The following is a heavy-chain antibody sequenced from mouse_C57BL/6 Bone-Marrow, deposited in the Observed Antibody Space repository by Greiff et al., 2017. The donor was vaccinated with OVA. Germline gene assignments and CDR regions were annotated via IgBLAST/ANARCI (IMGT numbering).Heavy chain of an antibody. CDR2: INPSTGGT. D-gene: IGHD1-1*01. CDR3: ANYYGSSLFAY. V-gene: IGHV1-42*01. Sequence: EVKLQQPGPELVKPGASVKISCKASGYSFTGYYMNWVKQSPEKSLEWIGEINPSTGGTTYNQKFKAKATLTVDKSSSTAYMQLKSLTSEDSAVYYCANYYGSSLFAYWGQGTLVTVSA. J-gene: IGHJ3*01. CDR1: GYSFTGYY.